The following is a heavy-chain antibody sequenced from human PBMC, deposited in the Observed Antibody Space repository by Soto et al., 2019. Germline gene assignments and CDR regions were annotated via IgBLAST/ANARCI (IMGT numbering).Heavy chain of an antibody. CDR1: GFTFGDYA. CDR3: TRDLRGLLWFGILGFDP. V-gene: IGHV3-49*03. J-gene: IGHJ5*02. Sequence: GGSLRLSCTASGFTFGDYAMSWFRQAPGKGLEWVGFIRSKAYGGTTEYAASVKGRFTISRDDSKSIAYLQMNSLKTEDTAVYYCTRDLRGLLWFGILGFDPWGQGTLVTVSS. D-gene: IGHD3-10*01. CDR2: IRSKAYGGTT.